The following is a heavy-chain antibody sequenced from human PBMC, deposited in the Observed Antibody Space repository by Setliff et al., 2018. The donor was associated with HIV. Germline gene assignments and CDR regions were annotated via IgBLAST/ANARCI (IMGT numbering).Heavy chain of an antibody. CDR3: ARHPYGVFDY. CDR2: IGQDGSEK. CDR1: RFDFNNYW. J-gene: IGHJ4*02. D-gene: IGHD3-3*01. Sequence: GGSLRLSCAASRFDFNNYWMCWVRQAPGKGLEWVANIGQDGSEKNYVDSVKGRFTISRDNARSSLYLEMNSLRAEDTAVYYCARHPYGVFDYWGQGTLVTVSS. V-gene: IGHV3-7*01.